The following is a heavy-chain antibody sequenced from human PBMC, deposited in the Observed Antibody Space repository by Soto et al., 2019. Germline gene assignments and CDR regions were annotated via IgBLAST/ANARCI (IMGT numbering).Heavy chain of an antibody. D-gene: IGHD5-18*01. CDR3: ARESGYSYGTRYYYGMDV. V-gene: IGHV3-7*01. Sequence: PGGSLRLSCAASGFTFSSYWMSWVRQAPGKGLEWVANIKQDGSEKYYVDSVKGRFTISRDNAKNSLYLQMNSLRAEDTAVYYCARESGYSYGTRYYYGMDVWGQGTTVTVSS. CDR2: IKQDGSEK. J-gene: IGHJ6*02. CDR1: GFTFSSYW.